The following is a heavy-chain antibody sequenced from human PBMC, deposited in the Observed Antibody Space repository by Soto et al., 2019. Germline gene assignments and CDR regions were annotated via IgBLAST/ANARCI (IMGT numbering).Heavy chain of an antibody. Sequence: AQRLSYAPSGLTFSRSCMPPDRQAPDKGLEWVAVISYDGSNKYYADSVKGRFTVSRVNSKNTLSLQMNSLRAEDTALYYCAKDRVGATRGRKYYYFYYGLAVGGQGTSAT. J-gene: IGHJ6*02. V-gene: IGHV3-30*18. CDR2: ISYDGSNK. CDR1: GLTFSRSC. CDR3: AKDRVGATRGRKYYYFYYGLAV. D-gene: IGHD1-26*01.